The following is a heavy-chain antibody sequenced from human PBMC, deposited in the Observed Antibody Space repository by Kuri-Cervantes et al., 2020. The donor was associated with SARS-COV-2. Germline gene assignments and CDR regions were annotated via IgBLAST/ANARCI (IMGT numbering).Heavy chain of an antibody. Sequence: ASVKVSCKASGYTFTGYYINWVRQAPGQGLEWMGWINPNSGGTNYAQKFQGRVTMTRDTSISTAYMALSRLRSDDTAVYYCARGNGDWGLDYSGQGTLVTVSS. J-gene: IGHJ4*02. CDR1: GYTFTGYY. D-gene: IGHD7-27*01. CDR3: ARGNGDWGLDY. CDR2: INPNSGGT. V-gene: IGHV1-2*02.